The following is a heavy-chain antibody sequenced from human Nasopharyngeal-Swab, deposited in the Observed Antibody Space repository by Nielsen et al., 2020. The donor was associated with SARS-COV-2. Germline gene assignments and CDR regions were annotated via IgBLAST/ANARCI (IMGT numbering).Heavy chain of an antibody. J-gene: IGHJ4*02. V-gene: IGHV3-23*01. CDR1: GFTFSSFA. D-gene: IGHD2-8*02. Sequence: GGSLRLSCAASGFTFSSFAMSWVRQAPGKGLEWVSAISGSGSNTYYADSVRGRFTISRDNSKNTLYLQMNSLGAEDTAVYYCAKEGLSRHTDFDYWGQGTLVTVSS. CDR3: AKEGLSRHTDFDY. CDR2: ISGSGSNT.